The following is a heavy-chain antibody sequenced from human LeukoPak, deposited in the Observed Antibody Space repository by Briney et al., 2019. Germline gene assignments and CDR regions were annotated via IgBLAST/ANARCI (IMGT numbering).Heavy chain of an antibody. CDR2: IYYSGST. V-gene: IGHV4-59*01. CDR3: ARGRKYSYGYRVNELGSGYFDN. Sequence: SETLSLTCTVSGGSISSYYWSWIRQPPGKGLEWIGYIYYSGSTNYNPSLKSPATISVDTSKNQFSLKLSSVTAADTAVYYCARGRKYSYGYRVNELGSGYFDNWGQGTLVTVSS. J-gene: IGHJ4*02. CDR1: GGSISSYY. D-gene: IGHD5-18*01.